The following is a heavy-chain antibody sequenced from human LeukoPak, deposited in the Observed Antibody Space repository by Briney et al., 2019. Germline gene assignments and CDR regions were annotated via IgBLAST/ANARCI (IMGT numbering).Heavy chain of an antibody. CDR1: GFTFSSSA. J-gene: IGHJ4*02. CDR3: ARVDRLGVDY. Sequence: GGSLRLSCAASGFTFSSSAMSWVRQAPGKGLEWVSGINWNGGSTGYADSVKGRFTISRDNAKNSLYLQMNSLRAEDTALYYCARVDRLGVDYWGQGTLVTVSS. CDR2: INWNGGST. V-gene: IGHV3-20*04. D-gene: IGHD1-26*01.